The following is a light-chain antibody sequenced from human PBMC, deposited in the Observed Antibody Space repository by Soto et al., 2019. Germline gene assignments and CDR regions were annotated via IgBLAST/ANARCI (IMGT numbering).Light chain of an antibody. Sequence: IVLTQSPATLSLSAGERAALSCRASQSVRSYLAWYQQKPGQAPRLLIYDASNRATGIPARFSGIGSGTDFPLTISSLEPEYFAVDDCQPRSNPVTFGQGTKVDIK. J-gene: IGKJ1*01. V-gene: IGKV3-11*01. CDR3: QPRSNPVT. CDR2: DAS. CDR1: QSVRSY.